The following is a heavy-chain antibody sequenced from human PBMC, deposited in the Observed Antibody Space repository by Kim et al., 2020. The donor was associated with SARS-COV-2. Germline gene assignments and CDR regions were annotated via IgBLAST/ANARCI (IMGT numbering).Heavy chain of an antibody. CDR3: ARRVWFGESSPLNWFDP. V-gene: IGHV1-18*01. CDR2: ISAYNGNT. Sequence: ASVKVSCKASGYTFTSYGISWVRQAPGQGLEWMGWISAYNGNTNYAQKLQGRVTMTTDTSTSTAYMELRSLRSDDTAVYYCARRVWFGESSPLNWFDPWGQGTLVTVSS. D-gene: IGHD3-10*01. J-gene: IGHJ5*02. CDR1: GYTFTSYG.